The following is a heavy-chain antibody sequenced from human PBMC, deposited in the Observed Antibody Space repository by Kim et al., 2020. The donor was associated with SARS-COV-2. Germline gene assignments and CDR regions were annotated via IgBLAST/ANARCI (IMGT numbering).Heavy chain of an antibody. Sequence: GGSLRLSCAASGFTFSRYAMSWVRQAPGKGLEWVSTISGSGGSTYYADSVKGRFTISRDNSKNTLYLQMNSLRAEDTAVYYCAKDVVVVTPNFDYWGQGTLVTVSS. V-gene: IGHV3-23*01. CDR3: AKDVVVVTPNFDY. D-gene: IGHD2-15*01. CDR2: ISGSGGST. J-gene: IGHJ4*02. CDR1: GFTFSRYA.